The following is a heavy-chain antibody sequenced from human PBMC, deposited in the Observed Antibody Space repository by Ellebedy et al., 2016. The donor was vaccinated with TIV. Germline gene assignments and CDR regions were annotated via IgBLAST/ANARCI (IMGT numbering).Heavy chain of an antibody. CDR3: ARDGYWGYSGYDMKYCMDV. J-gene: IGHJ6*02. Sequence: PGGSLRLSCAASGFTFSSYWMSWVRQAQGKGLEWVANIKQDGSEKYNVDSGKGRFTISRDNAKNSLYLQMNRLRAEDTAVYYCARDGYWGYSGYDMKYCMDVWGQGTTVTVSS. CDR2: IKQDGSEK. V-gene: IGHV3-7*01. D-gene: IGHD5-12*01. CDR1: GFTFSSYW.